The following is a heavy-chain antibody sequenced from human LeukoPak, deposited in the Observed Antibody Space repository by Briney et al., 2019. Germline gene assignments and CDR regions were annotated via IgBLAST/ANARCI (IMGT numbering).Heavy chain of an antibody. J-gene: IGHJ5*02. Sequence: SETLSLTCPVAGGSISSYYWSWIRQPPGKGLEWIGYIYYSGSTNYNPSLKGRVTISVDTSKNQFSLKLSSVTAADTAVYYCARTYYDILTGYYHSWFDPWGQGTLVTVSS. V-gene: IGHV4-59*01. CDR2: IYYSGST. CDR3: ARTYYDILTGYYHSWFDP. D-gene: IGHD3-9*01. CDR1: GGSISSYY.